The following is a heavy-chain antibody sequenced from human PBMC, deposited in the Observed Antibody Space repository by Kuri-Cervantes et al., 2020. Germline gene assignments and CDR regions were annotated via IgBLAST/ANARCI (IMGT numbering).Heavy chain of an antibody. J-gene: IGHJ6*02. Sequence: LRLSCTVSGGSISSSSYYWGWIRQPPGKGLEWIGSIYYSGSTNYNPSLKSRVTISVDTSKNQFSLKLSSVTAADTAVYYCARGVVPAAISTYYYYYGMDVWGQGTTVTVSS. CDR1: GGSISSSSYY. V-gene: IGHV4-39*07. D-gene: IGHD2-2*01. CDR3: ARGVVPAAISTYYYYYGMDV. CDR2: IYYSGST.